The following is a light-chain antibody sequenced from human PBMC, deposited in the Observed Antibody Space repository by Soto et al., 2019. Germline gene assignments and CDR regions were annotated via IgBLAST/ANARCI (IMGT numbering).Light chain of an antibody. V-gene: IGKV3-11*01. Sequence: EIVLIHSPATLSFSPSDIAPLSFTASQSVSINVAWYQQNPGQAPNLLIFDASKRATGIPARFSGSGSGTDFTLTISSLETEDFAVYYCQKHTNWPLTFGGGTKVDIK. CDR1: QSVSIN. CDR3: QKHTNWPLT. J-gene: IGKJ4*01. CDR2: DAS.